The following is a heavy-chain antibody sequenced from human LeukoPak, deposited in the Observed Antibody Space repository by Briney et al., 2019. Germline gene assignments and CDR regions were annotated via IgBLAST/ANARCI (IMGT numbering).Heavy chain of an antibody. CDR2: ISGGGDST. V-gene: IGHV3-23*01. CDR3: AKARGGDYGDYVIFDY. J-gene: IGHJ4*02. Sequence: PGGSLRLSCATSGFTFSRYGMAWVRQAPGKGLEWVSSISGGGDSTYYADPVKGRFTISRDNSKSTLFLQLNSLRAEDTAVYYCAKARGGDYGDYVIFDYWGQGTLVTVSS. D-gene: IGHD4-17*01. CDR1: GFTFSRYG.